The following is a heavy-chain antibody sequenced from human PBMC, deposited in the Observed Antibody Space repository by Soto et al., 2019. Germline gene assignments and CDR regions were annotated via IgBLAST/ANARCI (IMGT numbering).Heavy chain of an antibody. CDR1: GYTFNNYD. CDR2: MNPNSGNT. Sequence: ASVKVSCKASGYTFNNYDIHWVRQAPGHGLEWMGWMNPNSGNTGYAQNFRGRVTMTQNTAIGTAYMELSSLRSDDTAAYYCTRAYGAETFDFWGQGTRVTVSS. D-gene: IGHD3-10*01. CDR3: TRAYGAETFDF. V-gene: IGHV1-8*02. J-gene: IGHJ5*01.